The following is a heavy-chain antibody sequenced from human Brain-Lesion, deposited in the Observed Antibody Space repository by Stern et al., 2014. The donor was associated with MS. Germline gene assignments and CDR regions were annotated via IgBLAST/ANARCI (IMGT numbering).Heavy chain of an antibody. Sequence: VQLVQSGAEVKKPGASVKVSCKASGYTFSSYDTTWVRQASGPGLEWMGWMNPYSGNTGYAQKFKGRVSMTSDPSISTVYMELTSLTSDDTAVYFCARAVRNQLLSEYWGQGTLVTVSS. J-gene: IGHJ4*02. D-gene: IGHD2-2*01. CDR2: MNPYSGNT. CDR3: ARAVRNQLLSEY. CDR1: GYTFSSYD. V-gene: IGHV1-8*01.